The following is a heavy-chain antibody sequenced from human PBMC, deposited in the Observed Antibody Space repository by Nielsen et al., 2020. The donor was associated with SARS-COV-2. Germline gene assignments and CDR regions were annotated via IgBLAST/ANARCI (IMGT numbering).Heavy chain of an antibody. CDR2: INSDGSST. Sequence: GESLKTSCAASGFTFSSYWMHWVRQAPGKGLVWVSRINSDGSSTSYADSVKGRFTISRDNAKNTLYLQMNSLRAEDTAVYYCARASSGWPLFDYWGQGTLVTVSS. D-gene: IGHD6-19*01. CDR3: ARASSGWPLFDY. J-gene: IGHJ4*02. V-gene: IGHV3-74*01. CDR1: GFTFSSYW.